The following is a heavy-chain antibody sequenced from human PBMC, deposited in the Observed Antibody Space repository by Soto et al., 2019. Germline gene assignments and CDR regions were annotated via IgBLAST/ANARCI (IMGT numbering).Heavy chain of an antibody. CDR2: IKQDGSEK. CDR3: ARDLSTRYSSGWLTDY. CDR1: GFTFSSYW. D-gene: IGHD6-19*01. Sequence: GGSLRLSCAASGFTFSSYWMSWVRQAPGKGLEWVANIKQDGSEKYYVDSVKGRFTISRDNAKNSLYLQMNSLRAEDTAVYYCARDLSTRYSSGWLTDYWGQGTLVTVSS. V-gene: IGHV3-7*01. J-gene: IGHJ4*02.